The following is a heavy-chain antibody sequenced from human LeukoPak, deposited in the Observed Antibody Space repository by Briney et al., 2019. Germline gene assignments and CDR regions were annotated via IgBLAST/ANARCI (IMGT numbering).Heavy chain of an antibody. D-gene: IGHD3-10*01. CDR2: ISGNGNII. V-gene: IGHV3-11*01. CDR3: ARSGHLGAWSFKVSDL. Sequence: PGGSLRLSCAASGFTFSDYYMSWIRQGPRKGLEWVSYISGNGNIIYYTHSMNGRFTISRDKANSSVFLQMPSLRTEDTDVYYCARSGHLGAWSFKVSDLWGQGTLVTV. J-gene: IGHJ5*02. CDR1: GFTFSDYY.